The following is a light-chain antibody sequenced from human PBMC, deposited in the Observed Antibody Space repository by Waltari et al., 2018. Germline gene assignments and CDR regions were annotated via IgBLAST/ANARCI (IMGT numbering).Light chain of an antibody. CDR2: DVI. V-gene: IGLV2-11*01. CDR3: WSYAGRNTYV. J-gene: IGLJ1*01. CDR1: TSDVGAYNY. Sequence: QSALTQPLSVSGSPGQSVATSCTVTTSDVGAYNYVFWYQQHSGEAPKLIIYDVIKRPSGVPDRFSGSKSGNMASLTISGLQAEDEADYYCWSYAGRNTYVFGAGTKVTVL.